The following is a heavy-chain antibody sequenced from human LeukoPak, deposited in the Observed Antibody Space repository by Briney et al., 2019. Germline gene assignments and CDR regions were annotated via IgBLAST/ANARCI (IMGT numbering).Heavy chain of an antibody. CDR1: GFTFSNYW. V-gene: IGHV3-74*01. D-gene: IGHD3-16*01. J-gene: IGHJ4*02. Sequence: PGGPLRLSCAASGFTFSNYWMHWVRHAPGKGLEWVSRINERATIINYADSVKGRFTISRENARNKMYLQMNSLTAEDTAVYYCVRDLILVWTPGDDFDHWGQGTLVTVSS. CDR3: VRDLILVWTPGDDFDH. CDR2: INERATII.